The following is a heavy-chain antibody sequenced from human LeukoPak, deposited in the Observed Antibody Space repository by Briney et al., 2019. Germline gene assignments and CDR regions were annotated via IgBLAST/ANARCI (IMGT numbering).Heavy chain of an antibody. V-gene: IGHV4-34*01. CDR2: INHSGST. D-gene: IGHD1-1*01. Sequence: SETLSLTCAVYGGSFSGYYWSWIRQPPGKGLEWIGEINHSGSTNHNPSLKSRVTISVDTSKNQFSLKLSSVTAADTAVYYCARQLESASDYWGQRTLVTVSS. J-gene: IGHJ4*02. CDR3: ARQLESASDY. CDR1: GGSFSGYY.